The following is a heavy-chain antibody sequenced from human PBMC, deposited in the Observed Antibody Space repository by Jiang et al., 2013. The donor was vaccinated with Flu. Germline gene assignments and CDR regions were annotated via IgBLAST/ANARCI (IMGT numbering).Heavy chain of an antibody. Sequence: PGLVKPSETLSLTCTVSGGSISSYYWSWIRQPPGKGLEWIGYIYYSGSTNYNPSLKSRVTISVDTSKNQFSLKLSSVTAADTAVYYCARGAYYYDSSGYYYFDYWGQGTLVTVSS. D-gene: IGHD3-22*01. CDR1: GGSISSYY. CDR3: ARGAYYYDSSGYYYFDY. J-gene: IGHJ4*02. V-gene: IGHV4-59*13. CDR2: IYYSGST.